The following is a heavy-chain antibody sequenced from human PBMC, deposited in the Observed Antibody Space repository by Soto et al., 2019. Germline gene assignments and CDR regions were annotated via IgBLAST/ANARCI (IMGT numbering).Heavy chain of an antibody. CDR2: ISSSGGST. D-gene: IGHD2-15*01. Sequence: EVQLLDSGGGLAQPGGSLRLSCAASGFTVSTYAMNWVQAPGKGLEWVSSISSSGGSTFYADSVKGRFTISRDNSRNTLYLQMSSLRVDDTAVYYCASSPYCRGGACYYLVYWGQGTLVTVSS. J-gene: IGHJ4*02. V-gene: IGHV3-23*01. CDR1: GFTVSTYA. CDR3: ASSPYCRGGACYYLVY.